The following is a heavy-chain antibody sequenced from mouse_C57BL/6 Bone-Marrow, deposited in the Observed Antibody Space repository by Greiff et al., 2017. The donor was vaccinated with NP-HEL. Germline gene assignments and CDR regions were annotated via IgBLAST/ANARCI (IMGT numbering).Heavy chain of an antibody. CDR2: INPYNGGT. CDR1: GYTFTDYY. J-gene: IGHJ2*01. D-gene: IGHD2-4*01. V-gene: IGHV1-19*01. Sequence: VQLQQSGPVLVKPGASVKMSCKASGYTFTDYYMNWVKQSHGKSLEWIGVINPYNGGTSYNQKFKSKATLTVDKSSSTAYMELNSLTSEDSAVYYCARSTDYENYWGQGTTLTVSS. CDR3: ARSTDYENY.